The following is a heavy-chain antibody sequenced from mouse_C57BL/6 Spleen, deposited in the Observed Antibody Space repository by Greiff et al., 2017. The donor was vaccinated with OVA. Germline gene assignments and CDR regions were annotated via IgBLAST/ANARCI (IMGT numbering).Heavy chain of an antibody. CDR1: GFTFSSYG. CDR3: ARRITTVEGLAY. J-gene: IGHJ3*01. CDR2: ISSGGSYT. Sequence: EVKLVESGGDLVKPGGSLKLSCAASGFTFSSYGMSWVRQTPDKRLEWVATISSGGSYTYYPDSVKGRFTISRDNAKNTLYLQMSSLKSEDTATYYCARRITTVEGLAYWGQGTLVTVSA. V-gene: IGHV5-6*02. D-gene: IGHD1-1*01.